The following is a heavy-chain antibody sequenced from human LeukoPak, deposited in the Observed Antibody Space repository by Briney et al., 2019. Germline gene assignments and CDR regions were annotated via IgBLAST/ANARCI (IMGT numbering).Heavy chain of an antibody. J-gene: IGHJ4*02. V-gene: IGHV1-24*01. D-gene: IGHD2-15*01. CDR3: ARAPVTSCSGVYCYPFDY. CDR1: GYTLTELS. CDR2: FDPEDGET. Sequence: GASVKVSCKVSGYTLTELSMHWVRQAPGKGLEWMGGFDPEDGETIYAQKFQGRVTMTEDTSTDTAYMELSSLRSEDTAVYYCARAPVTSCSGVYCYPFDYWGQGTLVTVSS.